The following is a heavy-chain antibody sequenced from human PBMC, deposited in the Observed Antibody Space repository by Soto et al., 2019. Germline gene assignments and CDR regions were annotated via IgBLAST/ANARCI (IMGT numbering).Heavy chain of an antibody. CDR1: GGTFSSYT. Sequence: SVKVSCKASGGTFSSYTISWVRQAPGQGLEWMGRIIPILGIANYAQKFQGRVTITADKSTSTAYMELSSLRSEDTAVYYCARSYDAPFDWSTYYFDYWGQGTLVTVSS. CDR2: IIPILGIA. CDR3: ARSYDAPFDWSTYYFDY. J-gene: IGHJ4*02. V-gene: IGHV1-69*02. D-gene: IGHD3-9*01.